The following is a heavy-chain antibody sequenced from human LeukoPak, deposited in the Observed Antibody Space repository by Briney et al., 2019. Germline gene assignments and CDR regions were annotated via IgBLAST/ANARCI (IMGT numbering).Heavy chain of an antibody. D-gene: IGHD5-12*01. J-gene: IGHJ4*02. CDR3: ARKDPGYSGYSDFDY. Sequence: SETLSLTCTVSGGSISNYYWSWIRQPPGKGLEWIGYIYHSGSTYYNPSLKSRVTISLDTSKNQFSLKLSSVTAADTAIYYCARKDPGYSGYSDFDYWGQGTLVTVSS. V-gene: IGHV4-59*08. CDR1: GGSISNYY. CDR2: IYHSGST.